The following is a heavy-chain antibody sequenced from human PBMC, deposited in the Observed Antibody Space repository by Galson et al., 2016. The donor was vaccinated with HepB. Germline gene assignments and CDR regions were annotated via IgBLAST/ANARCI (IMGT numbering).Heavy chain of an antibody. CDR2: IHIDGSST. CDR1: GFTFSSYW. D-gene: IGHD3-3*01. Sequence: SLRLSCAVSGFTFSSYWMHWVRQAPGKGLVWVSRIHIDGSSTNYADSVKGRFTISRDNTKNTLYLQMDSLRAEDTAVYYCARESNPYAYNGIWSGYFFALDMWGQGILVTVSS. V-gene: IGHV3-74*01. J-gene: IGHJ4*02. CDR3: ARESNPYAYNGIWSGYFFALDM.